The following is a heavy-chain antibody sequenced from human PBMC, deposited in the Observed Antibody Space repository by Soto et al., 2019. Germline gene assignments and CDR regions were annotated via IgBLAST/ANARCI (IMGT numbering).Heavy chain of an antibody. CDR2: IYYSGST. D-gene: IGHD2-2*01. CDR1: GGSISSYY. J-gene: IGHJ6*02. Sequence: TVSGGSISSYYWSWIRQPPGKGLEWIGYIYYSGSTNYNPSLKSRVTISVDTSKNQFSLKLSSVTAADTAVYYCARMVVPAAILDYYYGMDVWGQGTTVTVSS. V-gene: IGHV4-59*01. CDR3: ARMVVPAAILDYYYGMDV.